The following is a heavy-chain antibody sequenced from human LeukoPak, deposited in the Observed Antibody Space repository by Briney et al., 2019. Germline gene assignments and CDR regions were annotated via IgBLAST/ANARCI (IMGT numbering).Heavy chain of an antibody. V-gene: IGHV4-59*01. CDR2: IYYSGST. CDR3: ARGATWSGYLDY. Sequence: KTSETLSLTCTVSGGSISSYYWSWIRQPPGKGLECIGYIYYSGSTNYNPSLKSRVTISVDTSKNQFSLKLSSVTAADTAVYYCARGATWSGYLDYWGQGTLVTVSS. CDR1: GGSISSYY. J-gene: IGHJ4*02. D-gene: IGHD3-3*01.